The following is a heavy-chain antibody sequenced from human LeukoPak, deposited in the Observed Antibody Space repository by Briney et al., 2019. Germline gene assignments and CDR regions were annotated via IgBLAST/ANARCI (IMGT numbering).Heavy chain of an antibody. CDR3: ARDRRYPPSHYMDV. Sequence: GGSLRLSCAASGFTFSSYSMNWVRQAPGKGLEWVSYISSSSSTIYYADSVKGRFTISRDNAKNSLYLQMNSLRAEDTAVYYCARDRRYPPSHYMDVWGKGTTVTVSS. V-gene: IGHV3-48*04. J-gene: IGHJ6*03. D-gene: IGHD3-9*01. CDR2: ISSSSSTI. CDR1: GFTFSSYS.